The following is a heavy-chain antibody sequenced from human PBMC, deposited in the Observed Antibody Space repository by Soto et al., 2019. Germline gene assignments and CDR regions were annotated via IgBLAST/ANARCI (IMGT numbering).Heavy chain of an antibody. CDR3: ASSSDFWSGYPYYYYGMDV. CDR2: IYPGDSDT. V-gene: IGHV5-51*01. Sequence: VESLKISCNGSGYSFTSYWIGWVRQMPWKGLEWMGIIYPGDSDTRYSPSFQGQVTISADKSISTAYLQWSSLKASDTAMYYCASSSDFWSGYPYYYYGMDVWGQGTTVTVS. CDR1: GYSFTSYW. D-gene: IGHD3-3*01. J-gene: IGHJ6*02.